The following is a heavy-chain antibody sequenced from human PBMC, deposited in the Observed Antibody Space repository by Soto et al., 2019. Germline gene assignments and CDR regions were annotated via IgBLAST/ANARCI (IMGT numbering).Heavy chain of an antibody. J-gene: IGHJ3*02. V-gene: IGHV1-2*02. D-gene: IGHD3-3*01. CDR3: ARGGGVGVAGSAAFDM. CDR2: INPATGAA. CDR1: GYPVTAYY. Sequence: QLHLVQSGAVVKKPGASVTVSCSASGYPVTAYYMHWVRQAPGRGLEWMGGINPATGAAKYTQTSRGRGTMTRDTSTSTVFMELSGLTSEDTAVFYCARGGGVGVAGSAAFDMWGQGTLVTVSS.